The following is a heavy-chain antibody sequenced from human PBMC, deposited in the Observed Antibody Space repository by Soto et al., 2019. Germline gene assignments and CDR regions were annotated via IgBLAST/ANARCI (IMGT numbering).Heavy chain of an antibody. D-gene: IGHD3-10*01. CDR3: ARWKILWFGELWTGYYYGMDV. CDR2: MNPNSGNT. J-gene: IGHJ6*02. V-gene: IGHV1-8*01. Sequence: ASVKVSCKASGYTFTSYDINWVRQATGQGLEWMGWMNPNSGNTGYAQKFQGRVTMTRNTSISTAYMELSSLRSEDTAVYYCARWKILWFGELWTGYYYGMDVWGQGTTVTVSS. CDR1: GYTFTSYD.